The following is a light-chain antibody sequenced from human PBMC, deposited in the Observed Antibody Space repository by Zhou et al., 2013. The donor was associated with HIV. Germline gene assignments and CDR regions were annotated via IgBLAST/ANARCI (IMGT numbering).Light chain of an antibody. V-gene: IGKV3-11*01. CDR3: QQRSNWPPLT. CDR2: DAN. J-gene: IGKJ4*01. CDR1: QSINNY. Sequence: EIVLTQSPATLFLSPGERATLSCRASQSINNYLAWYQHKAGQAPRLVIYDANNRAPGVPVRFSGSASGTDFNLTISRLEPDDFATYYCQQRSNWPPLTFGGGTKVEIK.